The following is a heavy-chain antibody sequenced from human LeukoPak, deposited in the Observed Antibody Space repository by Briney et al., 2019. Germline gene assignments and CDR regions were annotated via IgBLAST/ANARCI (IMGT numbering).Heavy chain of an antibody. CDR3: ACSPDYGGPHWAFDI. Sequence: SETLSLTCAVSGGSISSGGYSWSWIRQPPGKGLEWIGYIYHSGSTYYNPSLKSRVTISVDRSKNQFSLKLSSVTAADTAVYYCACSPDYGGPHWAFDIWGQGTMVTVSS. CDR1: GGSISSGGYS. CDR2: IYHSGST. D-gene: IGHD4-23*01. V-gene: IGHV4-30-2*01. J-gene: IGHJ3*02.